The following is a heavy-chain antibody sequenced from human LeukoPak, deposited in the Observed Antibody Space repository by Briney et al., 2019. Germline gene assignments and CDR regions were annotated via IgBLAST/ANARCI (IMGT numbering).Heavy chain of an antibody. J-gene: IGHJ5*02. D-gene: IGHD3-10*01. CDR1: GYTFTICG. Sequence: ASVKVSCKASGYTFTICGISWVRQAPGQGLEWMGWISAYNGNTNYAQKLQGRVTMTTDTSTSTAYMELRSLRSDDTAVYYCARDLRRLYYYGSRNWFDPRGQGTLVTVSS. CDR2: ISAYNGNT. V-gene: IGHV1-18*01. CDR3: ARDLRRLYYYGSRNWFDP.